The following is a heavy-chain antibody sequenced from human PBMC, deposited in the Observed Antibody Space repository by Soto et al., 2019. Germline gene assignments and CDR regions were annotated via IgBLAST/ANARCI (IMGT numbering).Heavy chain of an antibody. CDR2: IYHSGST. D-gene: IGHD2-21*02. V-gene: IGHV4-30-2*01. J-gene: IGHJ5*02. CDR1: GGSISSGGYS. CDR3: ARVVVTAPGNWFDP. Sequence: LSLTCAVSGGSISSGGYSWSWNRQPPGKGLEWIGYIYHSGSTYYNPSLKSRVTISVDRSKNQFSLKLSSVTAADTAVYYCARVVVTAPGNWFDPWGQGTLVTVSS.